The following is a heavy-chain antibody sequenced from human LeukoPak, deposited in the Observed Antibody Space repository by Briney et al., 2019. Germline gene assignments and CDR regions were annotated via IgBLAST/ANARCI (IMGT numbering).Heavy chain of an antibody. V-gene: IGHV4-39*07. J-gene: IGHJ4*02. CDR2: IYYSGRT. CDR1: GGSVSNSNYY. Sequence: RASETLSLTCTVSGGSVSNSNYYWGWIRQPPGKGLEWIGSIYYSGRTYYNPSLKSRVTISVDTSKNQFSLKLNFVTAADTAVYYCARVGDYKGVYWGQGILVSVSS. D-gene: IGHD3-9*01. CDR3: ARVGDYKGVY.